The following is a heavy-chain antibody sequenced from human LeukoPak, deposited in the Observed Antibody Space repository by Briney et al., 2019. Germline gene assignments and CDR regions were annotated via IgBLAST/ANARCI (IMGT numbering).Heavy chain of an antibody. CDR3: TVGYSSSWYYYYYMDA. CDR1: GFTFSNAW. Sequence: GGSLRLSCAASGFTFSNAWMSWVRQAPGKGLEWVGRIKSKTDGGTTDYAAPVKGRFTISRDDSKNTLYLQMNSLKTEDTAVYYCTVGYSSSWYYYYYMDAWGKGTTVTVSS. V-gene: IGHV3-15*01. J-gene: IGHJ6*03. CDR2: IKSKTDGGTT. D-gene: IGHD6-13*01.